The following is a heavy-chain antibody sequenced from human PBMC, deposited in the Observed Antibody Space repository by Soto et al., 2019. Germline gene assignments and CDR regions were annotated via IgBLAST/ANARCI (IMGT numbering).Heavy chain of an antibody. CDR3: ARGAEYQLLSRDYFYGMDV. Sequence: QVQLVEAGGGVVQPGRSLRLSCGASGFTFNSQGMHWVRQAPGKGLEWVAVISYEGSNNFYAESVQGRFTISRDNSKNTLSLQMNSLRREDTAVYYCARGAEYQLLSRDYFYGMDVWGQGTTVTVSS. CDR1: GFTFNSQG. J-gene: IGHJ6*02. D-gene: IGHD2-2*01. V-gene: IGHV3-30*03. CDR2: ISYEGSNN.